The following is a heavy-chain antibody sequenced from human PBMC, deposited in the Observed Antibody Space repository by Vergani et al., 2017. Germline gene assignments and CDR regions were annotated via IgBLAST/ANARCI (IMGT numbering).Heavy chain of an antibody. CDR2: IYYSGST. Sequence: QVQLQESGPGLVKPSETLSLTCTVSGGSISSYYWSWIRQPPGKGLEWIGYIYYSGSTNYNPSLKSRVTISVDTSKNQFSLKLSSVTAADTAVYYCASSPPNYYEPGVHFDYWGQGTLVTVSS. D-gene: IGHD3-22*01. V-gene: IGHV4-59*01. J-gene: IGHJ4*02. CDR1: GGSISSYY. CDR3: ASSPPNYYEPGVHFDY.